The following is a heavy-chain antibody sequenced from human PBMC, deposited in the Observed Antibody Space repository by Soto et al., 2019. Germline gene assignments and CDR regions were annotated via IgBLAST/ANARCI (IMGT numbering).Heavy chain of an antibody. CDR2: ISGSGTTI. D-gene: IGHD3-22*01. V-gene: IGHV3-48*01. CDR1: GFIFSSYA. Sequence: EVHLVEPGGGLVQPGGSLRLSCAASGFIFSSYAINWVRQAPGKGLEWVSYISGSGTTIYYADSVKGRFTISRDYAKSSLYLQMNSLRAEDTAMYYCASFSRMADGYYWGQGTLVTVSS. CDR3: ASFSRMADGYY. J-gene: IGHJ4*02.